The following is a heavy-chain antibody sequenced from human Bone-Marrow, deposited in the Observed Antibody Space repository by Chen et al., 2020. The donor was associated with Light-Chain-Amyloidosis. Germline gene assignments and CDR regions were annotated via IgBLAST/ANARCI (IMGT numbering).Heavy chain of an antibody. CDR2: IYPDDSDA. CDR3: ARRRDGYNFDY. D-gene: IGHD5-12*01. Sequence: IGWVRQMPGKGLEWMGVIYPDDSDARYSPSFEGQVTISADKSITTAYLQWMSLKASDTAMYYCARRRDGYNFDYWGQGTLVTVSS. J-gene: IGHJ4*02. V-gene: IGHV5-51*01.